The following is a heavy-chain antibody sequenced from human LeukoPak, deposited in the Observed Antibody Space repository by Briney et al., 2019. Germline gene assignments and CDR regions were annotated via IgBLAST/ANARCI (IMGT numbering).Heavy chain of an antibody. J-gene: IGHJ4*02. CDR1: GGSFSGYY. CDR3: ARAHPLGYCSSTSCYGGGTDY. D-gene: IGHD2-2*01. CDR2: INHSGST. Sequence: PSETLSLTCAVYGGSFSGYYWSWIRQPPGKGLEWIGEINHSGSTNYNPSLKSRVTISVDTSKNQFSLKLSSVTAADTAVYYCARAHPLGYCSSTSCYGGGTDYWGQGTLVTVSS. V-gene: IGHV4-34*01.